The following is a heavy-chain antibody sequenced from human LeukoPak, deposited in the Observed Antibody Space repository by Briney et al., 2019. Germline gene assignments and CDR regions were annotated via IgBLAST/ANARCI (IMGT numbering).Heavy chain of an antibody. V-gene: IGHV3-48*02. J-gene: IGHJ6*02. CDR1: GITVSSNY. D-gene: IGHD2-15*01. CDR3: ARPGYCSGGSCYSDVGYYYYGMDV. Sequence: GGSLRLSCAASGITVSSNYMSWVRQAPGKGLEWVSYISSSSSTIYYADSVKGRFTISRDNAKNSLYLQMNSLRDEDTAVYYCARPGYCSGGSCYSDVGYYYYGMDVWGQGTTVTVSS. CDR2: ISSSSSTI.